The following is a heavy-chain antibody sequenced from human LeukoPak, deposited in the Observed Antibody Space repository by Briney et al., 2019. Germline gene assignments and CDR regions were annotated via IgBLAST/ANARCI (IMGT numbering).Heavy chain of an antibody. V-gene: IGHV3-53*01. J-gene: IGHJ3*02. Sequence: GGSLRLSCAASGLTVSSNYMSWVRQAPWKGLDWGSVMYSGGSTYYADSGKGGFTISRDNSKKKLYVQMNSLRAEDPAVYYCARDFDAFDIWGQGTMVTVSS. CDR2: MYSGGST. CDR1: GLTVSSNY. CDR3: ARDFDAFDI.